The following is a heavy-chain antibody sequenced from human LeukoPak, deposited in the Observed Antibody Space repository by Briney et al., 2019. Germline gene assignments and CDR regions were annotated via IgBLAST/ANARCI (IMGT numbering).Heavy chain of an antibody. D-gene: IGHD6-25*01. Sequence: GGSLRLSCAASGFTFSSYEMNWVRQAPGKGLEWVSYISSSGSTIYYADSVKGRFTISRENDKKSLYLQMNSLRAEETAVYYCARDGTRMYSSGWNYMDVWGKGTTVTISS. V-gene: IGHV3-48*03. J-gene: IGHJ6*03. CDR2: ISSSGSTI. CDR3: ARDGTRMYSSGWNYMDV. CDR1: GFTFSSYE.